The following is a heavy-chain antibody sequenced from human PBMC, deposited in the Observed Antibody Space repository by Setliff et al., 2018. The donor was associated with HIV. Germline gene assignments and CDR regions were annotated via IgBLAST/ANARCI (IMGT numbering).Heavy chain of an antibody. V-gene: IGHV3-11*04. CDR2: ITNSGSTT. Sequence: GGSLRLSCAASGFTFSDHYMSWFRQAPGKGLEWVSYITNSGSTTDDADSVKGRFIISRDNAKNLLYLQMSGLRAEDTAVYYCGRGHWGMDYWGQGTLVTVSS. D-gene: IGHD7-27*01. J-gene: IGHJ4*02. CDR1: GFTFSDHY. CDR3: GRGHWGMDY.